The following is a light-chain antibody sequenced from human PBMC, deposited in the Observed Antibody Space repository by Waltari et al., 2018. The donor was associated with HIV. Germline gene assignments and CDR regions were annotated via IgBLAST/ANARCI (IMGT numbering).Light chain of an antibody. CDR3: ALYLGSGIWV. Sequence: QTVVTQEASFSVSPGETVTLTCGLSSGPVSTRSLATWYQQTPGQPPHTLIYNANLPSSCGPDRFSGSILGNKAALTISRAQAEDECDYHCALYLGSGIWVFGGGTKLTVL. J-gene: IGLJ3*02. V-gene: IGLV8-61*01. CDR1: SGPVSTRSL. CDR2: NAN.